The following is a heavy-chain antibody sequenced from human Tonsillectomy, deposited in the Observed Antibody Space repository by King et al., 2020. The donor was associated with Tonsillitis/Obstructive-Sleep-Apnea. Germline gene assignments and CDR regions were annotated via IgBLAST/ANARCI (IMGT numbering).Heavy chain of an antibody. Sequence: VQLVESGGGLVQPGGSLRLSCAASGFTFSDHYMDWVRQAPGKGLEWVGRTRNKANSYTTEYAASVKGRFTISRDDSKNSLYLQMNSLKTEDTAVYYCASHRDNYDFWSGLCYWGQGTLVTVSS. V-gene: IGHV3-72*01. CDR1: GFTFSDHY. CDR3: ASHRDNYDFWSGLCY. CDR2: TRNKANSYTT. D-gene: IGHD3-3*01. J-gene: IGHJ4*02.